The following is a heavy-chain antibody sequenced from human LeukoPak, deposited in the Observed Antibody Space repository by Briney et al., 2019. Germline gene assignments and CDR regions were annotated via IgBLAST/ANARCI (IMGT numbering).Heavy chain of an antibody. Sequence: PSETLSLTCAVYGGSFSGYYWSWIRQPPGKGLEWIGEINHSGSTNYNPSLKSRVTISVDTSKNQFSLKLSSVTAADTAVYYCARVAVVNDAFDIRGQGTMVTVSS. CDR1: GGSFSGYY. CDR3: ARVAVVNDAFDI. V-gene: IGHV4-34*01. J-gene: IGHJ3*02. CDR2: INHSGST.